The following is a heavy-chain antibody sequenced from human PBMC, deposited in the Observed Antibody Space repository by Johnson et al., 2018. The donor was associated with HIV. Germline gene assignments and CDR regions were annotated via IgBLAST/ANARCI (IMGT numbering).Heavy chain of an antibody. CDR2: IYSGSNT. CDR3: ARGMYGDAFDI. J-gene: IGHJ3*02. Sequence: MRLVETGGGLIQPGGSLRLSCAASGFAVSSNYMSWVRQAPGKGLEWVSVIYSGSNTYYADSVKGRFTISRDNSKNTLYLQMNSLRAEDTAVYYCARGMYGDAFDIWGQGTMVTVSS. V-gene: IGHV3-53*02. D-gene: IGHD2-8*01. CDR1: GFAVSSNY.